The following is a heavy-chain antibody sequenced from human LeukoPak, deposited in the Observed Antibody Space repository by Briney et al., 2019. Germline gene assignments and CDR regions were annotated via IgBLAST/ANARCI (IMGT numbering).Heavy chain of an antibody. CDR3: AKRGTVTTFGHCDY. J-gene: IGHJ4*02. Sequence: PGGSLRLSCAASGFTFSSYGMSWVRQAPGKGLEWVSAISGSGGSTYYADSVKGRFTISRDNSKNTLYLQMNSLRAEDTAVYYCAKRGTVTTFGHCDYWGQGTLVTVSS. D-gene: IGHD4-17*01. CDR1: GFTFSSYG. V-gene: IGHV3-23*01. CDR2: ISGSGGST.